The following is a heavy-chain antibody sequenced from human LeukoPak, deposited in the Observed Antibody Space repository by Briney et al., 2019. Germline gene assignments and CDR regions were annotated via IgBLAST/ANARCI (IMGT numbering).Heavy chain of an antibody. CDR1: GFTFDDYA. Sequence: AESLRLSCAASGFTFDDYAMHWVRQAPRKGLDWVSLINGDGRSTYYPDSVKCRFTFSRDNSKNSLYLQMSRLRTEDTAMYSCAKDIEALDSGYDYWGQGTLVTVSS. J-gene: IGHJ4*02. V-gene: IGHV3-43*02. CDR2: INGDGRST. D-gene: IGHD5-12*01. CDR3: AKDIEALDSGYDY.